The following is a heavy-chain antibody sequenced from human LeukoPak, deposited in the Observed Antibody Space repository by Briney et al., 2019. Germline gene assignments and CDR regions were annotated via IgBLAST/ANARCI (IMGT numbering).Heavy chain of an antibody. CDR3: ATTPKAIRFDY. CDR1: GGTFSSYA. CDR2: IIPIFGTA. D-gene: IGHD2-21*01. Sequence: SVKVSFKASGGTFSSYAISWVRQAPGQGLEWMGGIIPIFGTANYAQEFQGRVTITADESTSTAYMELSSLRSEDTAVYYCATTPKAIRFDYWGQGTLVTVSS. V-gene: IGHV1-69*13. J-gene: IGHJ4*02.